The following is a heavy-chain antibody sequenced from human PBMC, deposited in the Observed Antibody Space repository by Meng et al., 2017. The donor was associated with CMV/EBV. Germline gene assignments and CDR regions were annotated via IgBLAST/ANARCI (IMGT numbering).Heavy chain of an antibody. CDR1: GGSFSGYN. CDR2: INHSGST. Sequence: QVQLTQWGSGLLKTSETLSLPCSVYGGSFSGYNWSWIRQPPGKGLEWIGEINHSGSTNYNPSLKSRVTISVDTSNNQFSLKLSSVTAADTAVYYCARESMVRGEDWGQGTLVTVSS. CDR3: ARESMVRGED. J-gene: IGHJ4*02. D-gene: IGHD3-10*01. V-gene: IGHV4-34*01.